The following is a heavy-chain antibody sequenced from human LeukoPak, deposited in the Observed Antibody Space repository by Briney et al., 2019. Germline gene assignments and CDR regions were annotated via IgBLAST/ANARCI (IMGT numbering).Heavy chain of an antibody. J-gene: IGHJ4*02. CDR1: GFTVSSNY. Sequence: PGGSLRLSCAASGFTVSSNYMSWVRQAPGKGLEWVSLIYSGGSTYYADSVKGRFTISRDNSKNTLYLQMNNLRAEDTAVYYCAKVGASIYGSGEGYWGQGTLVTVSS. D-gene: IGHD3-10*01. CDR3: AKVGASIYGSGEGY. V-gene: IGHV3-66*01. CDR2: IYSGGST.